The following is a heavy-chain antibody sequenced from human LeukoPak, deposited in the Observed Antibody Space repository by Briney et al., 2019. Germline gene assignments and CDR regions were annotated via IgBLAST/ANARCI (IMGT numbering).Heavy chain of an antibody. J-gene: IGHJ6*03. V-gene: IGHV3-21*01. Sequence: GGSLRLSCAASGFTFSSYSMNWVRQAPGKGLEWVSSISSSSSYIYYADSVKGRFTISRDNAKNSLYLQMNSLRAEDTAVYYCARDMYYYGSGSYGDYYCMDVWGKGTTVTVSS. CDR2: ISSSSSYI. CDR3: ARDMYYYGSGSYGDYYCMDV. CDR1: GFTFSSYS. D-gene: IGHD3-10*01.